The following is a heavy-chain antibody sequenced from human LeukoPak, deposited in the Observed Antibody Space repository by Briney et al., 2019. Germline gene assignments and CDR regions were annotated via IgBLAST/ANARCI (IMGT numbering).Heavy chain of an antibody. V-gene: IGHV3-64D*06. Sequence: GGSLRLSCSASGFTFSSYAMHWARQAPGKGLEYVSAISSNGGSTYYADSVKGRFTISRDNSKNTLYLQMSSLRAEDTAVYYCVKDLWFPNGVAPHDYWGQGTLVTVSS. CDR1: GFTFSSYA. D-gene: IGHD3-3*01. CDR2: ISSNGGST. J-gene: IGHJ4*02. CDR3: VKDLWFPNGVAPHDY.